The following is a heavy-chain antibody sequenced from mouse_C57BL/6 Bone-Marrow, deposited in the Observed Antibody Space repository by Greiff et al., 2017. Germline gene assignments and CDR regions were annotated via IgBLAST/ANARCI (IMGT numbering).Heavy chain of an antibody. CDR2: IDPNSGGT. CDR3: ARRRQYYFDY. Sequence: VQLQQPGAELVQPGASVKLSCTASGYTFTSYWMHWVKQRPGRGLEWIGRIDPNSGGTKYNEKFKSKATLTVDKPSSPAYMQLSSLTSEDSAVYYCARRRQYYFDYWGQGTTLTAST. D-gene: IGHD6-1*01. CDR1: GYTFTSYW. V-gene: IGHV1-72*01. J-gene: IGHJ2*01.